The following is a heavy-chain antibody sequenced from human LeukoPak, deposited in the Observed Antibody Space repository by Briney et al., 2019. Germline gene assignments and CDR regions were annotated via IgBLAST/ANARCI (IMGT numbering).Heavy chain of an antibody. J-gene: IGHJ4*02. D-gene: IGHD3-10*01. CDR1: GYSISSGYY. CDR2: ISSSSSHI. Sequence: ETLSLTCTVSGYSISSGYYWGWIRQPPGKGLEWVSSISSSSSHIYYADSVKGRFTISRDNAKNSLYLQMNSLRAEDTAVYYCARGRGLPGPLDYWGQGTLVTVSS. CDR3: ARGRGLPGPLDY. V-gene: IGHV3-21*01.